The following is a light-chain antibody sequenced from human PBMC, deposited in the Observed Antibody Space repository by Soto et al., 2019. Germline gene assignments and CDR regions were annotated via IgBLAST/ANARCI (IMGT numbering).Light chain of an antibody. J-gene: IGKJ1*01. CDR2: GAS. CDR1: QTVSSNY. V-gene: IGKV3-20*01. Sequence: EIVLTQSPCTLSWSAGEGATLSCWASQTVSSNYLAWYQQRNGQAPRLIIYGASSRATGIPDRFSGSGYGTDFNLTISRLEPEDFAVYYCQQYGSSPRTFGQGTKVDTK. CDR3: QQYGSSPRT.